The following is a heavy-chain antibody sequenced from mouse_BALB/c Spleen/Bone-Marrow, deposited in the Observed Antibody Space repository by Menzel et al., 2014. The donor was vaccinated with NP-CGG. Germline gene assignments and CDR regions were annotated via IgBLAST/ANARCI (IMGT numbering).Heavy chain of an antibody. V-gene: IGHV14-3*02. CDR1: GFNIKDTY. Sequence: VQLQQSGAELVKPGASVKLSCTASGFNIKDTYMHWVKQRPEQGLEWIGRIDPANGNTKYDPKFQGKATITADTSSNTAYLQLSSLTSEDTAVYFCARAFYGIYPYAMDYWGQGSSVTVSS. CDR2: IDPANGNT. CDR3: ARAFYGIYPYAMDY. D-gene: IGHD2-10*01. J-gene: IGHJ4*01.